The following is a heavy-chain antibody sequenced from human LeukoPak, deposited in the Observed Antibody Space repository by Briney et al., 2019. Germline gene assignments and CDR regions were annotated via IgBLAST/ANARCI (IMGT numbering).Heavy chain of an antibody. CDR2: INPSSGGT. V-gene: IGHV1-2*02. D-gene: IGHD4-23*01. CDR3: ARDYGGNLDAFDI. J-gene: IGHJ3*02. CDR1: GYTFTGYY. Sequence: GASVKVSCKASGYTFTGYYMHWVRQAPGQGLEWMGWINPSSGGTNYAQKFQGRVTMTRDTSISTAYMELSRLRSDDTAVYYCARDYGGNLDAFDIWGQGTMVTVSS.